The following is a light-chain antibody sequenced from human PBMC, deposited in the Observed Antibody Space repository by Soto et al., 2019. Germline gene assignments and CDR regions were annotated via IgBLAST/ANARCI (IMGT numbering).Light chain of an antibody. CDR3: QWYRPAPAIS. V-gene: IGKV3-20*01. CDR1: RSVSTNY. Sequence: VLTQSPGTLSLSPRERATLSCRASRSVSTNYLGWYPQKPRQAPRPRIYALYTTATGIRDRFSGSGSGTDFTLTLSRLEPEASELEVCQWYRPAPAISFGQGTRLEIK. J-gene: IGKJ5*01. CDR2: ALY.